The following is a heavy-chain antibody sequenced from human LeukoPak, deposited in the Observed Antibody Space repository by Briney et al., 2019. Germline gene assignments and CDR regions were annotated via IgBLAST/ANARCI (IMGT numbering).Heavy chain of an antibody. V-gene: IGHV3-74*01. CDR2: INSDGSST. D-gene: IGHD4-17*01. CDR1: GFTFSNYW. CDR3: AKGGATVIDY. J-gene: IGHJ4*02. Sequence: GGSLRLSCAASGFTFSNYWMHWVRQAPGKGLVWVSRINSDGSSTTSADSVKGRFTISRDNAKNTLYLQMHSLIAEDTAVYYCAKGGATVIDYWGQGTLVTVSS.